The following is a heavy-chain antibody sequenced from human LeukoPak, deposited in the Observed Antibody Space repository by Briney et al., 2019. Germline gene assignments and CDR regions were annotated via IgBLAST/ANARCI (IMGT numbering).Heavy chain of an antibody. CDR1: GYTFTSYD. CDR2: MNPNSGNT. V-gene: IGHV1-8*01. D-gene: IGHD6-13*01. Sequence: GASVKVSCKASGYTFTSYDINWVRQATGQGLEWMGWMNPNSGNTGYAQKFQGRVTMTRDTSISTAYMELSRLRSDDTAVYYCARPYSSSWFGFDYWGQGTLVTVSS. J-gene: IGHJ4*02. CDR3: ARPYSSSWFGFDY.